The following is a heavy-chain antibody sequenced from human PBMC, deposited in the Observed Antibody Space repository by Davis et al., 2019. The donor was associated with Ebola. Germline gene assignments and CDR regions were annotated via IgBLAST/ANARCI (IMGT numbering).Heavy chain of an antibody. J-gene: IGHJ4*02. V-gene: IGHV4-61*02. Sequence: PSETLSLTCTVSGGSISSGGYYWSWIRQPAGKGLEWIGRIYTSGSTNYNPSLKSRVTISVDTSKNQFSLKLSSVTAADTAVYYCARERYYDSSGYYGFDYWGQGTLVTVSS. CDR2: IYTSGST. CDR3: ARERYYDSSGYYGFDY. CDR1: GGSISSGGYY. D-gene: IGHD3-22*01.